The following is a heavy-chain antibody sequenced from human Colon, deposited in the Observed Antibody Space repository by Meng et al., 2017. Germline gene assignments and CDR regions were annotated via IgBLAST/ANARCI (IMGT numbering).Heavy chain of an antibody. J-gene: IGHJ5*02. D-gene: IGHD2-21*02. CDR2: IYRGDRM. V-gene: IGHV3-66*02. CDR1: GLTVSSNY. Sequence: GESLKISCAASGLTVSSNYMGWVRQAPGKGLEWVSIIYRGDRMFYADSVKGRFTISRDNSKNTLYLQMNSLSAEDTAVYYCARGGDADSWNWFGHWGQGTLVTVSS. CDR3: ARGGDADSWNWFGH.